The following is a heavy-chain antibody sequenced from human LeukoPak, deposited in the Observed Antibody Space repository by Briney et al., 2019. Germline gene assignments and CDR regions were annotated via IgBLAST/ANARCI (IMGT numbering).Heavy chain of an antibody. J-gene: IGHJ4*02. CDR1: GDSISRYY. CDR2: IYYSGSA. CDR3: ARHLGRVLPFDY. Sequence: SETLSLTCTVSGDSISRYYWSWIRQPPGKGPEWIGHIYYSGSANYNPSLKSRVTISIDTSKNQFSLKLSSVTAADTAMYYCARHLGRVLPFDYWGQGTLVTVSS. D-gene: IGHD3-10*01. V-gene: IGHV4-59*08.